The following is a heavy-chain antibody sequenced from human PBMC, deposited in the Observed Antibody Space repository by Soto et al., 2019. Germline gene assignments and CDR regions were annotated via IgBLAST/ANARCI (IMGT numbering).Heavy chain of an antibody. D-gene: IGHD2-21*02. Sequence: ASVKVSCKVSGYTLTELSMHWVRQAPGKGLEWMGGFDPEDGETIYAQKFQGRVTMTEDTSTDTAYMKLSSLRSEDTAVYYCATARVTPYNYYYYYMDVWGKGTTVTVSS. J-gene: IGHJ6*03. V-gene: IGHV1-24*01. CDR3: ATARVTPYNYYYYYMDV. CDR1: GYTLTELS. CDR2: FDPEDGET.